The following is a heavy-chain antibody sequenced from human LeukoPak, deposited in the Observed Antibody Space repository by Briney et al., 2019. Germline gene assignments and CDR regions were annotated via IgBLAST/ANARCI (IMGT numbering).Heavy chain of an antibody. J-gene: IGHJ4*02. D-gene: IGHD3-22*01. CDR2: ISSSSSII. Sequence: GGSLRLSCAASGFTFSSYSMNWVRQAPGKGLEWISYISSSSSIIYYADSVKGRFTISRDNAKNSLYLQMNSLRAEDTAVYYCARVLEPYYYDSSGYPYYFDYWGQGTLVTVSS. CDR3: ARVLEPYYYDSSGYPYYFDY. V-gene: IGHV3-48*01. CDR1: GFTFSSYS.